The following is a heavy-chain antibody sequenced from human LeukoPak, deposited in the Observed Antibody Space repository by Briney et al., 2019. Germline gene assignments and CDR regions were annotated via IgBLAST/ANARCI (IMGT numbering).Heavy chain of an antibody. V-gene: IGHV4-34*01. D-gene: IGHD6-13*01. Sequence: SETLSLTCAVYGGSFSGYYWSWIRQPPGKGLEWIGEINHSGSTNYNPSLKSRVTISVDTSKNQFSLKLGSVTAADTAVYYCARGRATNGYSSSWYVRGYYYYGMDVWGQGTTVTVSS. CDR1: GGSFSGYY. CDR3: ARGRATNGYSSSWYVRGYYYYGMDV. J-gene: IGHJ6*02. CDR2: INHSGST.